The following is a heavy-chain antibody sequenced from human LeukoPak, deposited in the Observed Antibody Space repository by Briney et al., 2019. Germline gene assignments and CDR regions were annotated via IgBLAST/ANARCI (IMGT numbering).Heavy chain of an antibody. Sequence: PSETLSLTCAVYGGSFSGYYWSWIRQPPGKGLEWIGEINHSGSTNYNPSLKSRVTISVDTSKNQFSLKLSSVTAADTAVYYCASCPMVRGVTDYYYMDVWGKGTTVTFSS. D-gene: IGHD3-10*01. V-gene: IGHV4-34*01. J-gene: IGHJ6*03. CDR2: INHSGST. CDR1: GGSFSGYY. CDR3: ASCPMVRGVTDYYYMDV.